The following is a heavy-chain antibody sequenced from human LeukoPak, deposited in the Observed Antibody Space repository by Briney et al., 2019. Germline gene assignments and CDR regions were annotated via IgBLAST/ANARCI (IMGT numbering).Heavy chain of an antibody. J-gene: IGHJ3*02. Sequence: GESLKISCKGSGYSFTSYWIGWVRQMPGKGLKWMGIIYPGDSDTRYSPSFQGQVTISADKSISTAYLQWSSLKASDTAMYYCARPAVEGVSYDSSGYPELDIWGQGTMVTVSS. V-gene: IGHV5-51*01. D-gene: IGHD3-22*01. CDR1: GYSFTSYW. CDR3: ARPAVEGVSYDSSGYPELDI. CDR2: IYPGDSDT.